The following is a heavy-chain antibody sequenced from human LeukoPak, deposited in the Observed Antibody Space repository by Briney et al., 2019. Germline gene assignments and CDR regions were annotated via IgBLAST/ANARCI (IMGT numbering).Heavy chain of an antibody. CDR2: ISYDGSNK. V-gene: IGHV3-30-3*01. CDR1: GFTFSSYA. J-gene: IGHJ4*02. D-gene: IGHD6-19*01. Sequence: QAGGSLRLSCAASGFTFSSYAMHWVRQAPGKGLEWVAVISYDGSNKYYADSVKGRFTISRDNSKNTLYLQMNSLRAEDTAVYYCAKGALPGIGVAYYLDYWGQGTLVTVSS. CDR3: AKGALPGIGVAYYLDY.